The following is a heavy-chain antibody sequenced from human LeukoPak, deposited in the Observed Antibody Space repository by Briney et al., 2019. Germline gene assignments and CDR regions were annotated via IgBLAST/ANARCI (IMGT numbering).Heavy chain of an antibody. J-gene: IGHJ5*02. CDR2: IFYTGFT. D-gene: IGHD4-23*01. V-gene: IGHV4-59*12. Sequence: PSETLSLTCSVSGGSIRRYYWSWIRQSPGKGLEWIGYIFYTGFTHYNPSLESRVTISVDTSKKQFSLSLNSVTAADTAVYYCARDAYGGNSWGWFDPWGQGTLVTVSS. CDR3: ARDAYGGNSWGWFDP. CDR1: GGSIRRYY.